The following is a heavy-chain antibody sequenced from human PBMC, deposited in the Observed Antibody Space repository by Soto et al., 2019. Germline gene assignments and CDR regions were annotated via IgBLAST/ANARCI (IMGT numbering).Heavy chain of an antibody. V-gene: IGHV3-15*06. Sequence: GWSLRLSCASSVFIFNNAWMNWVRQAPGKGLEWVGRIKTKTDNGTISYGGSVKGRFTISRDDSKDTLYLQMNSLKTEDTAVYYCTAILPVPAAPTFAYWGHGNLVTVSS. CDR2: IKTKTDNGTI. J-gene: IGHJ4*01. CDR1: VFIFNNAW. D-gene: IGHD2-2*01. CDR3: TAILPVPAAPTFAY.